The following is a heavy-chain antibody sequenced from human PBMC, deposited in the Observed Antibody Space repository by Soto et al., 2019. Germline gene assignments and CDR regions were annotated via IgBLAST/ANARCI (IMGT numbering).Heavy chain of an antibody. V-gene: IGHV4-31*03. Sequence: KQSQTLSLTCTVSGGSVSSSGVYWSWLRQRPGKGLELIGYIFYSGSTYYNPSLKSRVTISVDTSKNQFSLNLSSVTAADTAVYYCARGHQLLLAWGQGTLVTVSS. CDR3: ARGHQLLLA. D-gene: IGHD2-2*01. CDR2: IFYSGST. CDR1: GGSVSSSGVY. J-gene: IGHJ1*01.